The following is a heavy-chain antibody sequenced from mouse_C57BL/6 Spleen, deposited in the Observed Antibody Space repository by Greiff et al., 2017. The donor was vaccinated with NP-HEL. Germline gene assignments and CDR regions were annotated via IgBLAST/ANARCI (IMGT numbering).Heavy chain of an antibody. D-gene: IGHD2-1*01. CDR1: GFTFSDYG. V-gene: IGHV5-17*01. J-gene: IGHJ2*01. Sequence: EVKLVESGGGLVKPGGSLKLSCAASGFTFSDYGMHWVRQAPEKGLEWVAYISSGSSTIYYADTVKGRFTISRDNAKNTLFLQMTSLRSEYTAMYYCARGFLYFYYFDYWGQGTTLTVSS. CDR2: ISSGSSTI. CDR3: ARGFLYFYYFDY.